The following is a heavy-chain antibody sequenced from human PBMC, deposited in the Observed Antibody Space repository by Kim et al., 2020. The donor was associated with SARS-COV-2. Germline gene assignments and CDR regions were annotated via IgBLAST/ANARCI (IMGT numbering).Heavy chain of an antibody. CDR1: GFSFGGYA. V-gene: IGHV3-9*01. J-gene: IGHJ4*01. D-gene: IGHD1-26*01. CDR3: AKVRVSGSYYQALDY. CDR2: ISRGGATE. Sequence: GGSLRLSCAASGFSFGGYAMHWVRQAPGKGLEWVSGISRGGATEDYASSMKGCTTASRNNIKNPLYLQINRLTAENTAFYYWAKVRVSGSYYQALDYCG.